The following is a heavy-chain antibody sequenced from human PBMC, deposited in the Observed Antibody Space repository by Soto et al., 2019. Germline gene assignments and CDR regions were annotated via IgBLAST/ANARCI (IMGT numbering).Heavy chain of an antibody. D-gene: IGHD3-16*02. V-gene: IGHV3-23*01. CDR3: AKDWDYTWGTYRPYYFEN. CDR2: VSGSGRKT. CDR1: GFTFSAYG. Sequence: EVQLLESGGDLVQPGGSLRLSCAVSGFTFSAYGMSWVRQVPGKGLEWVSGVSGSGRKTYYADSVKGRFLISRDNSKNTLYLQMNSLRAEDTAVYYCAKDWDYTWGTYRPYYFENWGQGVLVTVSS. J-gene: IGHJ4*02.